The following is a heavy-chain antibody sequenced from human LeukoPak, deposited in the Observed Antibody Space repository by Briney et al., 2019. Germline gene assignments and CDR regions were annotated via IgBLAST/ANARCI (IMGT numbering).Heavy chain of an antibody. CDR1: GYTFTNYY. CDR3: ARWTTTYLDY. J-gene: IGHJ4*02. CDR2: TDPIGGST. Sequence: AASVKVSCNASGYTFTNYYIHWVRQAPGQGLEWMGITDPIGGSTNYAQKFQRRVTMTRDTSTSTVYMELSSLRSEDSAVYYCARWTTTYLDYWGQGTLVTVSS. D-gene: IGHD4-11*01. V-gene: IGHV1-46*01.